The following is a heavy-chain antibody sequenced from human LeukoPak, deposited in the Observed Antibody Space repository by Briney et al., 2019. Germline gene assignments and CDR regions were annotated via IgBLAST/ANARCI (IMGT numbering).Heavy chain of an antibody. CDR1: GGSFSGYY. CDR3: ATSGGILTGYHD. J-gene: IGHJ4*02. V-gene: IGHV4-34*01. D-gene: IGHD3-9*01. CDR2: INHSGST. Sequence: NPSETLSLTCAVYGGSFSGYYWSWIRQPPGKGLEWIGEINHSGSTNYNPSLKSRDTISVDTSKNQFSLKLSSVTAADTAVYYCATSGGILTGYHDWGQGTLVTVSS.